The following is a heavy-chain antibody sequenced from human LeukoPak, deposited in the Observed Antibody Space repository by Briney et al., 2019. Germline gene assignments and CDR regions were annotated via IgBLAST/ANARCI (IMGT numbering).Heavy chain of an antibody. CDR1: GYTFTGYY. CDR2: INPNSGGT. J-gene: IGHJ5*02. Sequence: ASVKVSCKASGYTFTGYYMHWVRQAPGQGLERMGWINPNSGGTTYAQKFRGRVTMTRDTSISTAYMELSRLRSDDTAVYYCASSLELRWFDPWGQGTLVAVSS. D-gene: IGHD1-7*01. CDR3: ASSLELRWFDP. V-gene: IGHV1-2*02.